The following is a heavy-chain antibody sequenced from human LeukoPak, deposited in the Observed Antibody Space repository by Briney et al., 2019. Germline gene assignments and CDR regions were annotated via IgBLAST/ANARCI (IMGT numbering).Heavy chain of an antibody. CDR3: ARESGDRRTYYHYYMDV. CDR2: ISAYNSNT. D-gene: IGHD2-21*01. J-gene: IGHJ6*03. Sequence: ASVKVSCKASGYTFTSYGISWVRQAPGQGLEWMGWISAYNSNTNYAQKLQGRVTMTTDTSTSTAYMELRSLRSDDTAVYYCARESGDRRTYYHYYMDVWGKGTTVTVSS. V-gene: IGHV1-18*01. CDR1: GYTFTSYG.